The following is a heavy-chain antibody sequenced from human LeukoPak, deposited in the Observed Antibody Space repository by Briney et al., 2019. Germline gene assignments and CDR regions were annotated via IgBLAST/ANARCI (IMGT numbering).Heavy chain of an antibody. Sequence: GGSLRLSCAASGFNFSNYSLNWVRQAPGKGLEWVSSISSSSSYIYYADSVKGRFTISRDNSKNTLYLQMNSLRAEDTAVYYCAKELVYSSSWYGGDCWGQGTLVTVSS. D-gene: IGHD6-13*01. CDR1: GFNFSNYS. V-gene: IGHV3-21*04. CDR3: AKELVYSSSWYGGDC. CDR2: ISSSSSYI. J-gene: IGHJ4*02.